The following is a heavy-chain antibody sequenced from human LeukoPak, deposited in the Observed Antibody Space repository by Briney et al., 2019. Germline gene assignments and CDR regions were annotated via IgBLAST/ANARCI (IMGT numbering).Heavy chain of an antibody. D-gene: IGHD3-10*01. CDR2: ISSDGSST. Sequence: GSLRLSCAASGFTFSSYWMHWVRQAPGKGLVWVSRISSDGSSTSYADSVKGRFTISRDNAKNTLYLQMNSLRAEDTAVYYCARVPVRRYYGSGSYYHYYYGMDVWGKGTTVTVSS. CDR1: GFTFSSYW. V-gene: IGHV3-74*01. J-gene: IGHJ6*04. CDR3: ARVPVRRYYGSGSYYHYYYGMDV.